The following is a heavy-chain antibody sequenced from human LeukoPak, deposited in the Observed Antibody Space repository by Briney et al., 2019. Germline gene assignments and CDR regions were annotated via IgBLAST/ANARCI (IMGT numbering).Heavy chain of an antibody. Sequence: GGSLRLSCAAYGFTFRSYWMSWVRQAPGKGLEWVANIKEDGSEKYYVDSVRGRFTISRDNAKKSLYLQINRLRADDTDVYYCARGGYSYTWPPSYYYGMDVWGQGTTVTASS. J-gene: IGHJ6*02. CDR2: IKEDGSEK. CDR3: ARGGYSYTWPPSYYYGMDV. CDR1: GFTFRSYW. V-gene: IGHV3-7*05. D-gene: IGHD5-18*01.